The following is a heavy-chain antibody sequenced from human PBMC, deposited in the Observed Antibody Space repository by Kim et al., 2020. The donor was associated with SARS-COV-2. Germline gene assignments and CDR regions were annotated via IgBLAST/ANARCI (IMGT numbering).Heavy chain of an antibody. CDR2: K. J-gene: IGHJ5*02. Sequence: KRYSPSLKSRLTITKDTSKNQVVLTMTNMDPVDTATYYCAHTMEGWFDPWGQGTLVTVSS. D-gene: IGHD3-10*01. V-gene: IGHV2-5*01. CDR3: AHTMEGWFDP.